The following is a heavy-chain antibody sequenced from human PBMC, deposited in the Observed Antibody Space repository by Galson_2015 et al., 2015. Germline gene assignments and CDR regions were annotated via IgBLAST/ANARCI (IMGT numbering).Heavy chain of an antibody. D-gene: IGHD6-13*01. CDR1: GYTFTGYY. CDR3: ARDTHRPPSSSYAFDI. CDR2: INPNSGGT. Sequence: SVKVSCKASGYTFTGYYMHWVRQAPGQGLEWMGWINPNSGGTNYAQKFQGWVTMTRDTSISTAYMELSRLRSDDMAVYYCARDTHRPPSSSYAFDIWGQGTMVTVSS. V-gene: IGHV1-2*04. J-gene: IGHJ3*02.